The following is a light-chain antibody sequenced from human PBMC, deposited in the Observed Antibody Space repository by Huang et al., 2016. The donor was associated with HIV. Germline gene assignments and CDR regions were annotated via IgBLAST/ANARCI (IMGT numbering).Light chain of an antibody. J-gene: IGKJ4*01. CDR2: WAA. CDR3: QQYYTSPLT. Sequence: DIVMTQSPDSLAVSLGERATIDCKSSQSVLSSSSNNHYLAWYQQKPGPPPKLLMYWAATRESGVPDRFSGSGSETDFTLTISSLQAEDVAVYYCQQYYTSPLTFGGGTKVEIK. CDR1: QSVLSSSSNNHY. V-gene: IGKV4-1*01.